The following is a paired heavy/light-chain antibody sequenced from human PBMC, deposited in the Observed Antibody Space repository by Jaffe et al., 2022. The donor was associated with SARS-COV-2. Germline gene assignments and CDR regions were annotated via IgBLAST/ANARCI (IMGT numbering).Light chain of an antibody. V-gene: IGKV1-12*01. CDR3: QQAKSFPLT. CDR1: QGISNW. CDR2: AAS. J-gene: IGKJ4*01. Sequence: DIQMTQSPSSVSASVGDRVTITCRASQGISNWLAWYQQKPGKAPKLLIYAASSLQSGVPSRFSGSGSGTDFTLTISSLQSEDFATYYCQQAKSFPLTFGGGTKVEIK.
Heavy chain of an antibody. CDR3: ARRNHYGSGSYDS. CDR1: GGSISSSNYY. J-gene: IGHJ4*02. CDR2: MHYSGST. Sequence: QLQLQESGPGLVKPSETLSLTCTVSGGSISSSNYYWGWIRQPPGKGLEWIGSMHYSGSTYYNPSLKSRVTIFVDTSKSQFSLKLNSVTAADTAVYYCARRNHYGSGSYDSWGQGTLVTVSS. D-gene: IGHD3-10*01. V-gene: IGHV4-39*01.